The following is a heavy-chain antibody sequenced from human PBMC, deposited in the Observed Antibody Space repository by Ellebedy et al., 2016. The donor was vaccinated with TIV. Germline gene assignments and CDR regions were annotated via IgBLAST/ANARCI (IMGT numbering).Heavy chain of an antibody. D-gene: IGHD2-2*01. V-gene: IGHV3-11*01. CDR3: ARARCSNADCHIPGY. Sequence: PGGSLRLSCAASAFTFSDYYMSWIRQAPGKGLEWVSSISSSGTTIYYADSVKGRFTISRDNARTSLYRQIDSLRDDDTAVYYCARARCSNADCHIPGYWGQGSLVTVSS. CDR2: ISSSGTTI. CDR1: AFTFSDYY. J-gene: IGHJ4*02.